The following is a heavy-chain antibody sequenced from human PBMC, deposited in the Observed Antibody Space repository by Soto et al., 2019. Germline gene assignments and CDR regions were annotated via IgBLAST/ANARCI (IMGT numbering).Heavy chain of an antibody. Sequence: PGGSLGLSCAASGFTVSSNYMHWVRQAPGKGLEWVAVIWYDGSNKYYADSVKGRFTISRDNSKNTLYLQMNSLRAEDTAVYYCARDFSATVVTPYPGFWFDPWGQGTLVTVSS. V-gene: IGHV3-33*08. CDR1: GFTVSSNY. D-gene: IGHD4-17*01. CDR2: IWYDGSNK. J-gene: IGHJ5*02. CDR3: ARDFSATVVTPYPGFWFDP.